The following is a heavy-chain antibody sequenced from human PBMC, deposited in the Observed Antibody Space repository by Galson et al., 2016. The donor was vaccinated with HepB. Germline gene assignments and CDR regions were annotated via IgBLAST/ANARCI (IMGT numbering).Heavy chain of an antibody. J-gene: IGHJ4*02. V-gene: IGHV3-74*01. Sequence: SLRLSCAASGFTLSNYWMHWVRQAPEKGLVWVSHISADWSSIVYAESVKGRFTIPRDYARNKLFLQMNNVRVEDTAVYYCVRDVGGVAGFWGQGALVTVSS. CDR2: ISADWSSI. CDR3: VRDVGGVAGF. D-gene: IGHD2-15*01. CDR1: GFTLSNYW.